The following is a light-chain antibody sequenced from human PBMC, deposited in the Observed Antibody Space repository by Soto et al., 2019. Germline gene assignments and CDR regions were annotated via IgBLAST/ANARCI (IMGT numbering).Light chain of an antibody. Sequence: DIQMTQSPSTLSASVGDRVTITCRASKSISTWLAWYQQKPGKAPYLLIYKASSLEGGVPSRFSGSGSGTEFNITISSLQPDDFATYYCQQYNAYPLTFGGGTTVEIK. CDR2: KAS. CDR3: QQYNAYPLT. V-gene: IGKV1-5*03. J-gene: IGKJ4*01. CDR1: KSISTW.